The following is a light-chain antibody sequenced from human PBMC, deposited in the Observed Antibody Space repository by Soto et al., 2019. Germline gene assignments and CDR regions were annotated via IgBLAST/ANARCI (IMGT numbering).Light chain of an antibody. J-gene: IGKJ3*01. CDR1: QGISNY. CDR3: QKHNSVPLT. V-gene: IGKV1-27*01. Sequence: DVQMTQSPSSLSASVGDRVTMTCRASQGISNYLAWLQQKPGRPPKLLIYAASTLQPGVPSRFSGSGSGTDFTLTISSLQPEDVATYYCQKHNSVPLTFGPGTKVDIK. CDR2: AAS.